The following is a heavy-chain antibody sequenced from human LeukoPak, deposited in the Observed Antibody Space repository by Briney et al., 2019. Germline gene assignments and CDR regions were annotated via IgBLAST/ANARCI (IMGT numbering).Heavy chain of an antibody. V-gene: IGHV3-74*01. D-gene: IGHD6-19*01. CDR1: GCNLRSYW. J-gene: IGHJ4*02. Sequence: GGPLRLTCAASGCNLRSYWMHWVRQAPGQGLVWVSQISLVDGSSTYYADSVKGRFTISRDNAKNTLYLHMNSLRAEDTALYYCVRGSSGWYGIDHWGQGTLVTVSS. CDR2: ISLVDGSST. CDR3: VRGSSGWYGIDH.